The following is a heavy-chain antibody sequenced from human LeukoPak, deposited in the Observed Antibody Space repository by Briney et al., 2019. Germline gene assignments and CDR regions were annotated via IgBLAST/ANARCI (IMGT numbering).Heavy chain of an antibody. CDR1: GFPFSSYG. V-gene: IGHV3-30*02. CDR2: MRYDGKTE. D-gene: IGHD2-21*01. CDR3: AKDLNTVVMQYFDS. J-gene: IGHJ4*02. Sequence: GGSLRLSCTGSGFPFSSYGMHWVRQTPGPGLEGAAVMRYDGKTEYYADSVKGRFTIAREDSHSTVHLHMKDLRPDDAAVYFCAKDLNTVVMQYFDSWGQGALVSVSS.